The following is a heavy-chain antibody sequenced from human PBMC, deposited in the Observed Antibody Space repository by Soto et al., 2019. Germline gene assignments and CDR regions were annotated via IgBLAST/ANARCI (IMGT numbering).Heavy chain of an antibody. CDR3: ARPMTGRSWYYYYYGMDV. CDR2: IYYSGSS. Sequence: SETLSLTCTVSGGSISSYYWSWIRQPPGKGLEWIGCIYYSGSSNYNPSLKSRVTISVDTSKNQFSLKLRSVTAADTDDYYCARPMTGRSWYYYYYGMDVWGQGTTVTVSS. D-gene: IGHD2-15*01. V-gene: IGHV4-59*01. J-gene: IGHJ6*02. CDR1: GGSISSYY.